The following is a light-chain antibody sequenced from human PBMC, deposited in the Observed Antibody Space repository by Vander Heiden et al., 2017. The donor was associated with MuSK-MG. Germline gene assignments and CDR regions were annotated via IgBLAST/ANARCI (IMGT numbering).Light chain of an antibody. CDR1: ESVVSS. Sequence: EIVSTQSPAILSLSPGETATLSCWASESVVSSLAWYQQKPGQAPRLLIYDASDRGTGVPARFSGSGSETDFTLTISSLEPEDFGTYYCQQRHKWPRTFGQGTRVDLK. CDR2: DAS. J-gene: IGKJ1*01. CDR3: QQRHKWPRT. V-gene: IGKV3-11*01.